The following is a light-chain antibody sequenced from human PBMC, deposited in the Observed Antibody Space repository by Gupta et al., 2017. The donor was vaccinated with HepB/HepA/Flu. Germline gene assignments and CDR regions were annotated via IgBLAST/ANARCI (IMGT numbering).Light chain of an antibody. J-gene: IGLJ3*02. Sequence: SYVLTQPPSMSVAPGKTATITCGGDKIGSKVVHWYRQKPGQAPVLVVYDDTDRPSGIPERFSGSNSGNTAALTINRVEAGDEDDYYCQVWDSDTDHWVFGGGTKVTV. CDR1: KIGSKV. V-gene: IGLV3-21*03. CDR3: QVWDSDTDHWV. CDR2: DDT.